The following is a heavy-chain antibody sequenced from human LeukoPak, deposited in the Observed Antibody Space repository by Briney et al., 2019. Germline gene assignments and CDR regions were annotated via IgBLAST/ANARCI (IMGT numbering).Heavy chain of an antibody. CDR2: IYYSGST. CDR3: ARERTTMVRGVIKGAWFDP. CDR1: GGSISSYY. J-gene: IGHJ5*02. V-gene: IGHV4-59*01. D-gene: IGHD3-10*01. Sequence: SETLSLTCTVSGGSISSYYWNWIRQPPGKGLEWIGYIYYSGSTNYNPSLKSRVTISVDTSKNQFSLKLSSVTAADTAVYYCARERTTMVRGVIKGAWFDPWGQGTLVTVSS.